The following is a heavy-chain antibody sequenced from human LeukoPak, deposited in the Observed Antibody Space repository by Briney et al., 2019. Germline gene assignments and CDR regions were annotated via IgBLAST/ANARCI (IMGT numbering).Heavy chain of an antibody. V-gene: IGHV3-23*01. CDR2: ISGSGGST. Sequence: GGSLRLSCAASGFTFSSYAMSWVRQAPGKGLEWVSAISGSGGSTYYADSVKGRFTISRDNSKNTLYLQMNSLRAEDTAVYYCAKGSGSGTISRALFDYWGQGTLVTVSS. J-gene: IGHJ4*02. CDR3: AKGSGSGTISRALFDY. D-gene: IGHD1-7*01. CDR1: GFTFSSYA.